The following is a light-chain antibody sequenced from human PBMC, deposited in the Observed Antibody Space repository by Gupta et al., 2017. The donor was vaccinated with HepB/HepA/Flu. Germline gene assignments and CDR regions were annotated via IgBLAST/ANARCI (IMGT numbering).Light chain of an antibody. CDR1: SSDVGDYNY. J-gene: IGLJ3*02. V-gene: IGLV2-14*01. CDR2: DVT. Sequence: SALTQPASVSGSPGQSITISCTATSSDVGDYNYVSWYQQHPGKAPKLLIYDVTNRPSGISNRFSGSKSGNTASLTISGRQAEDEADYYCSSFSDTNLIVFGGGTKVTVL. CDR3: SSFSDTNLIV.